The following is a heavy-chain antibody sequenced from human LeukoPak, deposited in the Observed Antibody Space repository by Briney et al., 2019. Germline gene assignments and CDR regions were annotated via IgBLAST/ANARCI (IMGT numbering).Heavy chain of an antibody. D-gene: IGHD3-22*01. CDR2: IYYSGST. CDR1: GGSFSGYY. J-gene: IGHJ3*02. CDR3: ARLGPTYYYDSSGPEDAFDI. Sequence: SETLSLTCAVYGGSFSGYYWSWIRQPPGKGLEWIGYIYYSGSTNYNPSLKSRVTISVGTSKNQFSLKLSSVTAADTAVYYCARLGPTYYYDSSGPEDAFDIWGQGTMVTVSS. V-gene: IGHV4-59*08.